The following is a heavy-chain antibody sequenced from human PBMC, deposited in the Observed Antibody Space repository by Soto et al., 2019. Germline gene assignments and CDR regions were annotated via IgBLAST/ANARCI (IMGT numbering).Heavy chain of an antibody. CDR1: GGSISSSSYY. J-gene: IGHJ2*01. Sequence: SETLSLTCTVSGGSISSSSYYWGWIRQPPGKGLEWIGSIYYSGSTYYNPSLKSRVTISVDTSKNQFSLKLSSVTAADTAVYYCARNIYGSWYFDLWGRGXLVTVSS. CDR3: ARNIYGSWYFDL. D-gene: IGHD3-10*01. CDR2: IYYSGST. V-gene: IGHV4-39*01.